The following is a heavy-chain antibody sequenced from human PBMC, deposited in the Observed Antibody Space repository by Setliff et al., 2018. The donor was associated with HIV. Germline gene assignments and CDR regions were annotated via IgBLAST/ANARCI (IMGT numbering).Heavy chain of an antibody. D-gene: IGHD3-22*01. V-gene: IGHV3-7*03. CDR1: GFTFSSYW. J-gene: IGHJ4*02. Sequence: PGGSLRLSCAASGFTFSSYWMSWVRQAPGKGLEWVANMKEDGSEAYYVDSVKGRFTISRDNSKNTLYLQMNSLRAEDTAVYYCAREKRVTYYYDSSGYYPSYFDYWGQGTLVTVSS. CDR2: MKEDGSEA. CDR3: AREKRVTYYYDSSGYYPSYFDY.